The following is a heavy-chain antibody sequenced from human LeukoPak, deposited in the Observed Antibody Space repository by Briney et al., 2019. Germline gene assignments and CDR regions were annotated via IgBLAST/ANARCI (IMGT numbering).Heavy chain of an antibody. V-gene: IGHV4-59*01. Sequence: SETLSLTCTVSGGSISSYYWTWIRQPPGKGLEWIGYVFYSGSTNYNPSLKSRVTLSVDTSKDQFSLRLSSVTAADTAVYYCARVRGGTNYYGMDVWGQGTTVTVSS. J-gene: IGHJ6*02. CDR3: ARVRGGTNYYGMDV. CDR1: GGSISSYY. CDR2: VFYSGST. D-gene: IGHD2-15*01.